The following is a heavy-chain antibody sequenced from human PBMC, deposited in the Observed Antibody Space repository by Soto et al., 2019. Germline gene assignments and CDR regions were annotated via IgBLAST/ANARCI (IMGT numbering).Heavy chain of an antibody. Sequence: QELLVHSGGGVVQPGRSLRLSCAVSGSIFRGYGMHWVRQAPGKGLEWVAVIWYDGSIKYYADSVKGRFTISRDNSKNMLYLQMDSLRAEDTAVYYCTRDGIGGTVFRGFCDYWGQGTLVTVSS. CDR1: GSIFRGYG. CDR3: TRDGIGGTVFRGFCDY. CDR2: IWYDGSIK. D-gene: IGHD1-7*01. J-gene: IGHJ4*02. V-gene: IGHV3-33*01.